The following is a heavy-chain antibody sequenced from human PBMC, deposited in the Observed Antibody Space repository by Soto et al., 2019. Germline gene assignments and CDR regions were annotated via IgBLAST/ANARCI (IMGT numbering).Heavy chain of an antibody. CDR2: ISANSGDT. J-gene: IGHJ6*03. D-gene: IGHD3-10*01. Sequence: QVQLVQSGAEMKKPGASVKVSCKASGYSFTSHGISWVRQAPGQGLEWMGWISANSGDTNYAQKLQGRVTVTTDTSTSTAYLELRSLRSEDTAVYYCARMVRGSNIDYYPYIDVWGKGTTVTVSS. CDR3: ARMVRGSNIDYYPYIDV. CDR1: GYSFTSHG. V-gene: IGHV1-18*01.